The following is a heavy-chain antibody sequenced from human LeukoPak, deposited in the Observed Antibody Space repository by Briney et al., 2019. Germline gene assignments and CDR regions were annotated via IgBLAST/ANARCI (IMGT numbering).Heavy chain of an antibody. Sequence: SGGSLRLSCAASGFTFSYLHMRWLRQAPGKGLEWVSVIYSWGSTYYADSLKDRLHISRHNSKNTLYLQINSLRVEDTAVYFCAKLGYLDFWSNYLVFDNWGQGTLVTVSS. D-gene: IGHD3-3*01. CDR3: AKLGYLDFWSNYLVFDN. J-gene: IGHJ4*02. V-gene: IGHV3-53*01. CDR1: GFTFSYLH. CDR2: IYSWGST.